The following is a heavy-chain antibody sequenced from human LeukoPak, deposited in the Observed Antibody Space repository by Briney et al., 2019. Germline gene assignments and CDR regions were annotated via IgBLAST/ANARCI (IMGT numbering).Heavy chain of an antibody. V-gene: IGHV3-23*01. D-gene: IGHD4-17*01. CDR1: GFTLSSYA. Sequence: GGSLRLSCAASGFTLSSYAMSWVRQAPGTGLEWVSGSTVGGTNTHYADSVKGRFTISRDHSKNMLYLQMNSLRAEDTAIYYCAKDIYAYVTNCFFDYWGQGSLVTVSS. CDR2: STVGGTNT. J-gene: IGHJ4*02. CDR3: AKDIYAYVTNCFFDY.